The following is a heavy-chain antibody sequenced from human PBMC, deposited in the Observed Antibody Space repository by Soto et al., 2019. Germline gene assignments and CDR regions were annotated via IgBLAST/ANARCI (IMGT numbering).Heavy chain of an antibody. V-gene: IGHV4-4*02. CDR2: IYHSGST. CDR1: GGSISISNW. CDR3: ARGLTPNYYGMDV. D-gene: IGHD2-21*01. J-gene: IGHJ6*02. Sequence: SETLSLTCSVSGGSISISNWWSLVRQPPGKGLEWIGEIYHSGSTNYNPSLKSRVTISVDKSKNQFSLKLSSVTAADTAVYYCARGLTPNYYGMDVWGQGTAVTVSS.